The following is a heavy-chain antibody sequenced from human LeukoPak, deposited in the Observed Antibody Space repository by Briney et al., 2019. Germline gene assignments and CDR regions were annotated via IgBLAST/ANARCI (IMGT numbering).Heavy chain of an antibody. V-gene: IGHV4-34*01. Sequence: SETLSLTCAVYGGSFSGYYWSWIRRPPGKGLEWIGEINHSGSTNYNPSLKSRVTISVDTSKNQFSLKLSSVTAADTAVYYCARRRRPDIVVVVAATPYNWFDPWGQGTLVTVSS. J-gene: IGHJ5*02. CDR3: ARRRRPDIVVVVAATPYNWFDP. D-gene: IGHD2-15*01. CDR2: INHSGST. CDR1: GGSFSGYY.